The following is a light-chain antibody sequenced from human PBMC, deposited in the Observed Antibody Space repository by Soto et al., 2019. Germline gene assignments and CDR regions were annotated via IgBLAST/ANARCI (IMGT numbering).Light chain of an antibody. Sequence: DIVMTQSPDSLAVSLGERATINCKSSESVLYSSNNKNYLAWYQQKPGQPPKLLIYWASTRESGVPDRFSGSGSGTDFTLTISSLQAEDVAAYYCKQYYSTPLTFGQGTKVEIQ. CDR1: ESVLYSSNNKNY. CDR3: KQYYSTPLT. V-gene: IGKV4-1*01. CDR2: WAS. J-gene: IGKJ1*01.